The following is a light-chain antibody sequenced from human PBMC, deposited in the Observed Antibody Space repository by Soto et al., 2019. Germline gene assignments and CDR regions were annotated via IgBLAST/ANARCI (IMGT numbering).Light chain of an antibody. V-gene: IGLV2-23*01. CDR3: CSYAGSSTWV. CDR1: STDVGSCNL. J-gene: IGLJ3*02. CDR2: EGS. Sequence: QSVLTQPASVSGSPGQSITISCTGTSTDVGSCNLVSWYQQHPGKAPKLMLFEGSRRPSGVSNRFSGSKSVTTASLTISGLQQEDEADYYCCSYAGSSTWVFGGGTQLTVL.